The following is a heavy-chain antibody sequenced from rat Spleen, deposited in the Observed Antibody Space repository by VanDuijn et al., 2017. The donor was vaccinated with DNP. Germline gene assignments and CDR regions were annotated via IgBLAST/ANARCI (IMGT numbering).Heavy chain of an antibody. CDR2: INTGSGIT. J-gene: IGHJ4*01. Sequence: QVQLQQSGAELAKPGSSVKISCKASGYTFTNYYISWIKQTTGQGLDYFGYINTGSGITDSNERFKGKATLTVYKSSSTAFMQLSSLTPDDSAVYYCARSGFSAMDVWGQGTSVTVSS. V-gene: IGHV1-43*01. CDR3: ARSGFSAMDV. D-gene: IGHD4-4*01. CDR1: GYTFTNYY.